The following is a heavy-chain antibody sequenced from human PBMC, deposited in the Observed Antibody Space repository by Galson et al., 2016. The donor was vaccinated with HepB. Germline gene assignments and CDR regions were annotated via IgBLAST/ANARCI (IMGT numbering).Heavy chain of an antibody. Sequence: SLRLSCAASGFSFSSHDMHWVRQAAGKGLEWVSAIGTASDTFYPGSVKGRFTISRENAKNSFYLQMNSLRAEDTAVYFCARSRLAVSGAGSRVTFDVWGHGTLVTVSS. CDR1: GFSFSSHD. CDR3: ARSRLAVSGAGSRVTFDV. D-gene: IGHD6-19*01. CDR2: IGTASDT. V-gene: IGHV3-13*01. J-gene: IGHJ3*01.